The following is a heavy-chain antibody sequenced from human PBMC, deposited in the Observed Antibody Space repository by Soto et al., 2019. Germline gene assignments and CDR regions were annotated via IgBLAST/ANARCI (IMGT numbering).Heavy chain of an antibody. Sequence: ASVKVSCKSSGYTFTSYGISCVRQAPGQGLEWMGWISAYNGNTNYAQKLQGRVTMTTDTSTSTAYMELRSLRSDDTAVYYCARDSTKYCSGGSCYFDIWGQGTMVTVSS. J-gene: IGHJ3*02. D-gene: IGHD2-15*01. CDR2: ISAYNGNT. V-gene: IGHV1-18*01. CDR1: GYTFTSYG. CDR3: ARDSTKYCSGGSCYFDI.